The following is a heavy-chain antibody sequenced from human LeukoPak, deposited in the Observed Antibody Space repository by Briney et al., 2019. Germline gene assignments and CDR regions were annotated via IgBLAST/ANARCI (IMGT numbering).Heavy chain of an antibody. D-gene: IGHD3-16*02. Sequence: EAGGPLRLSCAASGFTFSSNGMHWVRQAPGKGLEWVALIWYDGSSKHYADSVRGRFTISRDNSKNTLYLQMNSLRAEDTAVYYCARDFELSHWGQGTLVTVSS. CDR3: ARDFELSH. CDR2: IWYDGSSK. J-gene: IGHJ4*02. CDR1: GFTFSSNG. V-gene: IGHV3-33*01.